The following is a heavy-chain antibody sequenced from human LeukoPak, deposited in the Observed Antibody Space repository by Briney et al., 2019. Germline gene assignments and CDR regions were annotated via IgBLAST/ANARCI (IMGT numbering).Heavy chain of an antibody. CDR3: ARDQVPSIAARPWNNWFDP. J-gene: IGHJ5*02. V-gene: IGHV1-69*04. CDR1: GGTFSSYA. Sequence: SVKVSCKASGGTFSSYAISWVRQAPGQGLEWMGRIIPILGIANYAQKFQGRVTITADKSTSTACMELSSLRSEDTAVYYCARDQVPSIAARPWNNWFDPWGQGTLVTVSS. CDR2: IIPILGIA. D-gene: IGHD6-6*01.